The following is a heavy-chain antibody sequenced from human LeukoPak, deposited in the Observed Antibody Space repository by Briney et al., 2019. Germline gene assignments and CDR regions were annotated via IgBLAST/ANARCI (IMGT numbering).Heavy chain of an antibody. Sequence: GASVKVSCKASGYTFTGYYMHWVRQAPGQGLEWMGWINPNSGGTNYTQKFQGRVTMTRDTSISTAYMELSRLRSDDTAVYYCARGGLWFGELLVDYWGQGTLVTVSS. CDR3: ARGGLWFGELLVDY. V-gene: IGHV1-2*02. CDR2: INPNSGGT. J-gene: IGHJ4*02. CDR1: GYTFTGYY. D-gene: IGHD3-10*01.